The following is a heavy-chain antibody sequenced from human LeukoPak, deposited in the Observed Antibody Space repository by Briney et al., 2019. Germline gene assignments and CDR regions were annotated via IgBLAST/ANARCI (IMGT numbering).Heavy chain of an antibody. J-gene: IGHJ4*02. V-gene: IGHV4-31*03. D-gene: IGHD2-15*01. CDR3: ASNTMSVGHYFDY. CDR1: GGSISRGGYY. CDR2: IYYSGST. Sequence: SETLSLTCTVSGGSISRGGYYWSWIRRHPGKGLEWIGYIYYSGSTYYNPSLKSRVTISVDTSKNQFSLKLSSVTAADTAVYYCASNTMSVGHYFDYWGQGTLVTVSS.